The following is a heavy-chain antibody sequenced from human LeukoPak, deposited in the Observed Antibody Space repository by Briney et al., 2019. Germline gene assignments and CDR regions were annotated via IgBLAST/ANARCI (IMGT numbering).Heavy chain of an antibody. CDR3: ARVLGSGTYGMDV. D-gene: IGHD3-10*01. V-gene: IGHV3-13*01. CDR2: IGTAGDT. Sequence: GGSLRLSCAASGFTFSNYDMHWVRQATGKGLECVSAIGTAGDTYYPGSVKGRFTISRENAKNSLYLQMNSLKAGDTAVYYCARVLGSGTYGMDVWGQGATVTVSS. J-gene: IGHJ6*02. CDR1: GFTFSNYD.